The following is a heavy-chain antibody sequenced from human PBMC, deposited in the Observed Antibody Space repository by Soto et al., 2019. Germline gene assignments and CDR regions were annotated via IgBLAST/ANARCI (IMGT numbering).Heavy chain of an antibody. CDR1: GFTFSSYA. J-gene: IGHJ6*03. D-gene: IGHD2-2*01. CDR3: AKDMISPIVVVPAATPQLLGYYYMDV. Sequence: GGSLRLSCAASGFTFSSYAMSWVRQAPGKGLEWVSAISGSGGSTYYADSVKGRFTISRDNSKNTLYLQMNSRRAEDTAVYYCAKDMISPIVVVPAATPQLLGYYYMDVWGKGTTVTVSS. CDR2: ISGSGGST. V-gene: IGHV3-23*01.